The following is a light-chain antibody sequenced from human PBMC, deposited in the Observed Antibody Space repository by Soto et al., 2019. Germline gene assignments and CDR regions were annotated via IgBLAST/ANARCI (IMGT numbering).Light chain of an antibody. Sequence: DLQMTQSPSSLSASVGDRVTITCRASQSISSYLNWYQQKPGKAPKLLIYAASSLQSGVPSRFSGSVSGTDFTLTISSLQPEDFATYYCQQSYSTPFTFGGGTKVEIK. CDR2: AAS. V-gene: IGKV1-39*01. CDR1: QSISSY. CDR3: QQSYSTPFT. J-gene: IGKJ4*01.